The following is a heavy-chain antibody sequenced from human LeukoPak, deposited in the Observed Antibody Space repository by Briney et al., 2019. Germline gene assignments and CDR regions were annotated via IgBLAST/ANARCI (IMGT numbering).Heavy chain of an antibody. CDR2: IYYSGST. CDR1: GGSISSYY. Sequence: PSETLSLTCTVSGGSISSYYWSWIRQPPGKGLEWIGYIYYSGSTYYNPSLKSRVTISVDTSKNQFSLKLSSVTAADTAVYYCARDLSVTMIVVVSDAFDIWGQGTMVTVSS. CDR3: ARDLSVTMIVVVSDAFDI. D-gene: IGHD3-22*01. V-gene: IGHV4-59*12. J-gene: IGHJ3*02.